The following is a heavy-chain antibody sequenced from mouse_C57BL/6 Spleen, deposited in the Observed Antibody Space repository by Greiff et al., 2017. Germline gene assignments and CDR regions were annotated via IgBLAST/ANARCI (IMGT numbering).Heavy chain of an antibody. CDR2: ISSGNSTI. Sequence: EVQVVESGGGLVKPGGSLKLSCAASGFSFSDYGMHWVRQAPEKGLEWVAYISSGNSTIYYADTVKGRFTISRDHAKNTLFLQMTRLRCEDTAMYYVARWLFHYYAMGYWGQRTSVSVSS. V-gene: IGHV5-17*01. D-gene: IGHD2-2*01. CDR3: ARWLFHYYAMGY. CDR1: GFSFSDYG. J-gene: IGHJ4*01.